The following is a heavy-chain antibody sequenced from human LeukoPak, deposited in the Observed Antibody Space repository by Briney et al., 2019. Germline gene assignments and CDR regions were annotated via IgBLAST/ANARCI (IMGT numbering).Heavy chain of an antibody. D-gene: IGHD3-22*01. J-gene: IGHJ5*02. CDR3: ARDSGPPYDSSGYGP. CDR2: IYSGGST. V-gene: IGHV3-53*01. CDR1: GFTVGSNY. Sequence: GGSLRLSCAASGFTVGSNYMSWVRRAPGKGLEWVSVIYSGGSTYYADSVKGRFTISRDNSKNTLYLQMNSLRAEDTAVYYCARDSGPPYDSSGYGPWGQGTLVTVSS.